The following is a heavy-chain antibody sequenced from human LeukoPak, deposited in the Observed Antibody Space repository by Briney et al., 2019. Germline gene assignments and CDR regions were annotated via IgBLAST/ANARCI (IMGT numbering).Heavy chain of an antibody. Sequence: GGSLRLSCAASGFTFSSYAMSWVRQAPGKGLEWVSAISGSGISTYYADSVKGRFTISRDNSKNTLYLQMNSLRAEDTAVYYCAKDTTYYYDSSGYYSTDYFDYWGQGTLVTVSP. CDR1: GFTFSSYA. CDR3: AKDTTYYYDSSGYYSTDYFDY. V-gene: IGHV3-23*01. CDR2: ISGSGIST. J-gene: IGHJ4*02. D-gene: IGHD3-22*01.